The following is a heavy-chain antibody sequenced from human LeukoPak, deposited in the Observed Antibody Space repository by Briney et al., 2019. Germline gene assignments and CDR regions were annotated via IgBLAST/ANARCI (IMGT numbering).Heavy chain of an antibody. D-gene: IGHD3/OR15-3a*01. CDR2: IYPRDSDT. CDR1: GYTFTSYW. CDR3: ARRRDWALDAFDI. J-gene: IGHJ3*02. V-gene: IGHV5-51*01. Sequence: GESLKISCKGSGYTFTSYWIGWVRQMPGKGLEWMGVIYPRDSDTRYSPSFQGQVSISADKSISTAYLQWSSLKASDTAMYYCARRRDWALDAFDIWGQGTMVTVSS.